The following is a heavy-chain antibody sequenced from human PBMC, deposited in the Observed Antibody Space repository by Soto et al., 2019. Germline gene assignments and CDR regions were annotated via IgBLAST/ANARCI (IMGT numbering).Heavy chain of an antibody. CDR2: INHSGST. V-gene: IGHV4-34*01. D-gene: IGHD3-22*01. Sequence: SETLSLTCAFHNGSFSVYYWTWIRQTPGKGLEWIGEINHSGSTNYNPSLKSRVAISVDTSKNQFSLKLSSVTAADTAVYFCARDSTRRGACDIWGQGTMVTVSS. J-gene: IGHJ3*02. CDR1: NGSFSVYY. CDR3: ARDSTRRGACDI.